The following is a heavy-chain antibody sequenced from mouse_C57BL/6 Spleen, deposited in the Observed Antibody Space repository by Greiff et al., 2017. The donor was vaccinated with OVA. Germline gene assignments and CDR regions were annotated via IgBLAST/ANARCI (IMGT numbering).Heavy chain of an antibody. J-gene: IGHJ1*03. D-gene: IGHD1-1*01. CDR2: IHPNSGST. Sequence: QVQLQQSGAELVKPGASVKLSCKASGYTFTSYWMHWVKQRPGQGLEWIGMIHPNSGSTTYNEKFKSKATLTVDKSSSTAYMQRSSLTSEDSAVYYCARWGITTVVARYFDVWGTGTPVTVSS. CDR3: ARWGITTVVARYFDV. V-gene: IGHV1-64*01. CDR1: GYTFTSYW.